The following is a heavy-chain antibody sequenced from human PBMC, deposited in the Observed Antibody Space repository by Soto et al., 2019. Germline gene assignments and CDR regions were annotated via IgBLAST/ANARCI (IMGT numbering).Heavy chain of an antibody. CDR1: GASISGYY. V-gene: IGHV4-4*07. CDR3: VRDGTKTLRDWFDL. Sequence: SETLSLTCTVSGASISGYYWSWIRKSAGKGLEWIGRIYATGTTDYNPSLKSRVMMSVDTSKKQFSLKLRSVTAADTAVYYCVRDGTKTLRDWFDLWGQGISVTVSS. D-gene: IGHD1-1*01. J-gene: IGHJ5*02. CDR2: IYATGTT.